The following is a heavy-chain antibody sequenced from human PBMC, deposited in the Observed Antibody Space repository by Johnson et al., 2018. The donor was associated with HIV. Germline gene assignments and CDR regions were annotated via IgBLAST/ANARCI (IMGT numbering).Heavy chain of an antibody. CDR1: GFTFSYYG. CDR2: IWYDGSNK. Sequence: QVQLVESGGGVVQPGRSLRLSCAASGFTFSYYGIHWVRQAPGKGLEWVAVIWYDGSNKYYADSVKGRFTISRDNSKNTLYLQMNSLRAEDTGVYYCAKVRWELSSIGAFDIWGQGTMVTVSS. J-gene: IGHJ3*02. CDR3: AKVRWELSSIGAFDI. V-gene: IGHV3-33*06. D-gene: IGHD1-26*01.